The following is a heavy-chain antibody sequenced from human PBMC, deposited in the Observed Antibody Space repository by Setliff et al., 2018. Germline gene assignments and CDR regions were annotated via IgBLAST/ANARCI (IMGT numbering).Heavy chain of an antibody. CDR1: GGSISNYY. CDR2: IYTSGST. Sequence: SETLSLTCTVSGGSISNYYWSWIRQPAGRGLEWIGRIYTSGSTNYDPSLKSRVTMSVDTSKNQFSLKLSSVTAADTAVYYCARKGISALSGAFDMWGQGTMVTVSS. CDR3: ARKGISALSGAFDM. D-gene: IGHD1-26*01. V-gene: IGHV4-4*07. J-gene: IGHJ3*02.